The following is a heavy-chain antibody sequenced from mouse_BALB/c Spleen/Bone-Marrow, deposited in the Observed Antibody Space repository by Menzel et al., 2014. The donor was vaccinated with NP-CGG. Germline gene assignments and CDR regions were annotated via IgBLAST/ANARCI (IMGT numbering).Heavy chain of an antibody. V-gene: IGHV1-84*02. CDR2: IYPGNGYS. Sequence: LVESGPELVKPGASVKISCKASDYTFTDYYINWVKQKPGQGLEWIGWIYPGNGYSKYNEKFKGKATLTVDTSSSTASMQLSSLTSEDTAVYFCRYGGYAMDYWGQGTSVTVSS. J-gene: IGHJ4*01. D-gene: IGHD1-1*01. CDR1: DYTFTDYY. CDR3: RYGGYAMDY.